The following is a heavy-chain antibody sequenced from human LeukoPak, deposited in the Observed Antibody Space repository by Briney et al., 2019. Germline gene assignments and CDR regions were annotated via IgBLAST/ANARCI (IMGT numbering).Heavy chain of an antibody. J-gene: IGHJ4*02. CDR3: ARDLSITMIRGVTFDY. V-gene: IGHV4-38-2*02. Sequence: SETLSLTCTVSGYSISSGYYWGWIRQPPGKGLEWIGSIYHSGSTYYNPSLKSRVTISVDTSKNQFSLKLSSVTAADTAVYYCARDLSITMIRGVTFDYWGQGALVTVSS. D-gene: IGHD3-10*01. CDR1: GYSISSGYY. CDR2: IYHSGST.